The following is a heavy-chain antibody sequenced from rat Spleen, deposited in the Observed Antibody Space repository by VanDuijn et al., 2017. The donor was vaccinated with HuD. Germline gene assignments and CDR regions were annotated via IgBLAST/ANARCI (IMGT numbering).Heavy chain of an antibody. V-gene: IGHV2-16*01. CDR1: GFSLTSNG. Sequence: QVQVKESGPGLVQPSQTLSLTCTVSGFSLTSNGVSWVRQTPGKGLEWIGAIWSGGSTDYNSALKSRLTISRDTSKSQVLLKMTSLQTEDTAMYFCARSAKYYPGITYYFDYWGQGVMVTVST. CDR3: ARSAKYYPGITYYFDY. J-gene: IGHJ2*01. D-gene: IGHD1-4*01. CDR2: IWSGGST.